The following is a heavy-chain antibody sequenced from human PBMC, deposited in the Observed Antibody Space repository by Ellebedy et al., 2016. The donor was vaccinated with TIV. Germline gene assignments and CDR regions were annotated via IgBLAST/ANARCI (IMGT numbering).Heavy chain of an antibody. CDR1: GGSISSYY. D-gene: IGHD6-13*01. V-gene: IGHV4-59*08. CDR2: IYYSGST. J-gene: IGHJ4*02. Sequence: MPSETLSLTCTVSGGSISSYYWSWIRQPPGKGLEWIGYIYYSGSTKYNPSLKSRVTISVDTSKNQFSLKLSSVTAADTAVYYCASYSSSRIDDYWGQGTLVTVSS. CDR3: ASYSSSRIDDY.